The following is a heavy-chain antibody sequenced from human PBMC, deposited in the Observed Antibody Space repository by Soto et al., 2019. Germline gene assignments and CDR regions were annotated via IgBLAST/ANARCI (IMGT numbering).Heavy chain of an antibody. D-gene: IGHD2-15*01. J-gene: IGHJ5*02. CDR3: ARWIISGYGSGGSCYSYNWFDL. V-gene: IGHV4-59*08. Sequence: PSETLSLTCTVSGGSISSYYWSWIRQPPGKGLEWIGYIYYSGSTNYNPSLKSRVTISVDTSKNQFSLKLSSVTAADTAVYYCARWIISGYGSGGSCYSYNWFDLWGQRTLVTVSS. CDR1: GGSISSYY. CDR2: IYYSGST.